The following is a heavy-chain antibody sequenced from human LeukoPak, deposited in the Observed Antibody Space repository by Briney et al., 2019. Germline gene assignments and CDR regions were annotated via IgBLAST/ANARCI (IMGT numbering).Heavy chain of an antibody. CDR1: GFTVSSNY. CDR3: TTGWELRWADAFDI. D-gene: IGHD1-26*01. CDR2: IYSGGST. Sequence: QSGGSLRLSCAASGFTVSSNYMSWVRQAPGKGLEWVSVIYSGGSTYYADSVKGRFTISRDNSKNTLYLQMNSLRAEDTAVYYCTTGWELRWADAFDIWGQGTMVTVSS. J-gene: IGHJ3*02. V-gene: IGHV3-66*01.